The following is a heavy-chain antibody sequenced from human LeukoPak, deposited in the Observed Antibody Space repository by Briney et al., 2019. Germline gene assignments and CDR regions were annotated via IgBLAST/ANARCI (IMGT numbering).Heavy chain of an antibody. J-gene: IGHJ4*02. CDR1: GFTFSSYW. CDR2: VNSDGSST. Sequence: PGGSLRLSCAASGFTFSSYWMHWVRQAPGKGLVWVSRVNSDGSSTSYADSVKGRFTISRDNAKNTLYLQMNNLRAEDTAVFYCARDLYCSGGSCYRFFDYWGQGTLVTVSS. D-gene: IGHD2-15*01. V-gene: IGHV3-74*01. CDR3: ARDLYCSGGSCYRFFDY.